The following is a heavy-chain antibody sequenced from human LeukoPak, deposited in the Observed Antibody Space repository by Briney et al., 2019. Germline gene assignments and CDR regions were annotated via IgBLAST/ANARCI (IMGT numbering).Heavy chain of an antibody. CDR3: ARDHYDILTGYYIDY. CDR2: IKQDGSEK. J-gene: IGHJ4*02. V-gene: IGHV3-7*03. CDR1: GFTFSSYA. D-gene: IGHD3-9*01. Sequence: GESLKISCAASGFTFSSYAMSWVRQAPGKGLEWVANIKQDGSEKYYVDSVKGRFTISRDNAKNSLYLQMNSLRAEDTAVYYCARDHYDILTGYYIDYWGQGTLVTVSS.